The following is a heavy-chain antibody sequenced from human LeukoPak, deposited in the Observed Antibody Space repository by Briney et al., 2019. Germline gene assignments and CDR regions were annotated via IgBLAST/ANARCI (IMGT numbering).Heavy chain of an antibody. CDR1: GFTFSSYA. D-gene: IGHD6-19*01. V-gene: IGHV3-23*01. Sequence: GGSLRLTCAASGFTFSSYAMRWVRQAPGKGLEWVSAISGSGGSTYYADSVKGRFTISRDNSKNTLYLQMNSLRAEDTAVYYCAKRAGHSSGCSAEYFQHRDQGTMVTVSS. J-gene: IGHJ1*01. CDR2: ISGSGGST. CDR3: AKRAGHSSGCSAEYFQH.